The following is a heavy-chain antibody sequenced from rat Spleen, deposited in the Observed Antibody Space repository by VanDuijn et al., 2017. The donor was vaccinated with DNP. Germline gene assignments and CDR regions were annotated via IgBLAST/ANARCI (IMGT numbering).Heavy chain of an antibody. V-gene: IGHV5-22*01. CDR3: ARHGRRVFDY. Sequence: EVQLVESGGGLVQPGRSLKLSCVASGFTFSNYYMAWVRQAPTKGLELVAYISYAGGSTYHGDSVKGLFTISRDNAESTLYLQMNSLRSEDMATYFCARHGRRVFDYWGQGVMVTVSS. CDR1: GFTFSNYY. J-gene: IGHJ2*01. CDR2: ISYAGGST. D-gene: IGHD1-11*01.